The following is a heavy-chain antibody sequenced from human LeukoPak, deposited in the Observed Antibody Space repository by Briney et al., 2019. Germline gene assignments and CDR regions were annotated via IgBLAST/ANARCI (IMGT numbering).Heavy chain of an antibody. CDR3: ARHWVEGDAYSFDC. D-gene: IGHD5-24*01. CDR2: MSNSGST. Sequence: PSETLSLTCTVSGGSISTYYWSWIRQPPGKGLEWIGYMSNSGSTDYNPSLKSRVTISVDTSKNQFSLKLTSVTAADTAMYYCARHWVEGDAYSFDCWGQGTLVTVSS. CDR1: GGSISTYY. J-gene: IGHJ4*02. V-gene: IGHV4-59*01.